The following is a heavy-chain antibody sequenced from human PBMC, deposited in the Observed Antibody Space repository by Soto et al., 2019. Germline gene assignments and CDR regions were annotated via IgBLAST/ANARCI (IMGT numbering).Heavy chain of an antibody. CDR2: IYPGDSDT. CDR3: VYYDILTGPDAFDI. D-gene: IGHD3-9*01. CDR1: GYSFTSYL. V-gene: IGHV5-51*01. Sequence: PGESLKISCKGSGYSFTSYLIGWVRQMPGKGLEWMGIIYPGDSDTRYSPSFQGQVTISADKSISTAYLQWSSLKASDTAMYYCVYYDILTGPDAFDIWGQGTMVTVSS. J-gene: IGHJ3*02.